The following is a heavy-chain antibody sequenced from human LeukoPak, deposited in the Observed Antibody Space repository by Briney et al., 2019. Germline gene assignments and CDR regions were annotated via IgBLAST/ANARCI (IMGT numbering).Heavy chain of an antibody. CDR1: GGSISSSSYY. Sequence: SETLSLTCTVSGGSISSSSYYWGWIRQPPGKGLEWIGSIYYSGSTYYNPSLKSRVTISVDTSKNQFSLKLSSVTAADTAVYYCAREQYYYDSSGYPYYYGMDVWGQGTTVTVSS. D-gene: IGHD3-22*01. CDR2: IYYSGST. V-gene: IGHV4-39*07. CDR3: AREQYYYDSSGYPYYYGMDV. J-gene: IGHJ6*02.